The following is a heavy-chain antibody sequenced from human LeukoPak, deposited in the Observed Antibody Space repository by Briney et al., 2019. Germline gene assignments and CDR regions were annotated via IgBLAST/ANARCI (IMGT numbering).Heavy chain of an antibody. CDR3: AGGRSWTYNWFDP. V-gene: IGHV1-69*05. D-gene: IGHD6-13*01. CDR1: GGTFSSYA. J-gene: IGHJ5*02. Sequence: ASVKVSCKASGGTFSSYAISWVRQAPGQGLEWMGGIIPIFGTANYAQKFQGRVTITTDESTSTAYMELSSLRSEDTAVYYCAGGRSWTYNWFDPWGQGTLDTVSS. CDR2: IIPIFGTA.